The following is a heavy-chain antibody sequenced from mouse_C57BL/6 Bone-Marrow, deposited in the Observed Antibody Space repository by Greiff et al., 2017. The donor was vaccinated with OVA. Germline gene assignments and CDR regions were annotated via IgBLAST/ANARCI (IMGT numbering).Heavy chain of an antibody. CDR2: ISSGGSYT. D-gene: IGHD2-3*01. CDR3: ARRFLYYYAMDY. J-gene: IGHJ4*01. Sequence: EVKLVESGGDLVKPGGSLKLSCAASGFTFSSYGMSWVRQTPDKRLEWVATISSGGSYTYYPDSVKGRFTISRDNAKNTLYLQMSSLKSEDTAMYYCARRFLYYYAMDYWGQGTSVTVSS. CDR1: GFTFSSYG. V-gene: IGHV5-6*02.